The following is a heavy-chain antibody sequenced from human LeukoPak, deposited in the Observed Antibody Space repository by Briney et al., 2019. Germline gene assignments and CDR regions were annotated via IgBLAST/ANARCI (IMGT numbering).Heavy chain of an antibody. D-gene: IGHD6-6*01. CDR2: IYYIGIT. V-gene: IGHV4-39*01. CDR3: ARLFQYSSSSRFFQH. CDR1: GRSMSSSSYF. J-gene: IGHJ1*01. Sequence: SETLSLTCTVSGRSMSSSSYFWGWIRQPPGKGLEWIGSIYYIGITYYNPSLRSRLSISADTSKNQFSLRLSSVTAADTAVYYCARLFQYSSSSRFFQHWGLGTLVTVSS.